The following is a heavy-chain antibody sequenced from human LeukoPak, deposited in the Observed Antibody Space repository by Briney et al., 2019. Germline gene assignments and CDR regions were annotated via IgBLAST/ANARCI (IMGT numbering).Heavy chain of an antibody. V-gene: IGHV1-69*05. J-gene: IGHJ5*02. CDR2: IIPIFGTA. Sequence: SVKVSCKASGGTFSSYAISWVRQAPAQGLAWMGGIIPIFGTANYAQKFQGRVTITTDESPNTAYMELSSLRSEDTAVYYCARDDLRWSYYSSGYYPDWFDPWGKGTLVTVSS. CDR3: ARDDLRWSYYSSGYYPDWFDP. D-gene: IGHD3-22*01. CDR1: GGTFSSYA.